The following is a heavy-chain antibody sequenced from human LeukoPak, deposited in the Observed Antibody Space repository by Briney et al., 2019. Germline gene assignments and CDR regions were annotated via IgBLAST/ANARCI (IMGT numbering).Heavy chain of an antibody. Sequence: GGSLRLSCAASGFTFSDYYMSWIRQAPGKGLEWVSYISSSGSTIYYADSVKGRFTISRDNAKNSLYLQMSSLRAEDTAVYYCARGGPTMIVVVITHFDYWGQGTLVTVSS. V-gene: IGHV3-11*01. CDR2: ISSSGSTI. J-gene: IGHJ4*02. CDR1: GFTFSDYY. CDR3: ARGGPTMIVVVITHFDY. D-gene: IGHD3-22*01.